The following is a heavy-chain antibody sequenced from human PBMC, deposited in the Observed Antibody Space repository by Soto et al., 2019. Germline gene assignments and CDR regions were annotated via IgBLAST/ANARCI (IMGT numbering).Heavy chain of an antibody. Sequence: PGGSLRLSCAASGFTFSDYYMSWIRQAPGKGLEWVSYVSSSGSTIYYADSVKGRFTISRDNAKNSLYLQMNSLRAEDTAVYYCARAPGWELLDKKPVDYWGQGTLVTVSS. D-gene: IGHD1-26*01. V-gene: IGHV3-11*01. CDR1: GFTFSDYY. CDR3: ARAPGWELLDKKPVDY. CDR2: VSSSGSTI. J-gene: IGHJ4*02.